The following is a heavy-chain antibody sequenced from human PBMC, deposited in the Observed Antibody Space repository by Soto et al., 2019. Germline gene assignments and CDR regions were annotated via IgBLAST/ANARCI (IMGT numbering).Heavy chain of an antibody. Sequence: VSCKASGFTFSTSAVQWVRQARGQRPEWMGWIVGGSGNTNYAQNSQERVIITRDMSTSTVYMELSSLRSDDTAVYFCAARRSGLYAMDVWGQGTTVTVSS. V-gene: IGHV1-58*01. D-gene: IGHD1-26*01. CDR2: IVGGSGNT. CDR3: AARRSGLYAMDV. CDR1: GFTFSTSA. J-gene: IGHJ6*02.